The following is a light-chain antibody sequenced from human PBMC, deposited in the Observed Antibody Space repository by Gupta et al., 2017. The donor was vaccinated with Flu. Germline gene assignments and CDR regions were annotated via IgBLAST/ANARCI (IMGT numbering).Light chain of an antibody. CDR1: DIGRKS. V-gene: IGLV3-21*02. CDR3: QVWHIRSDDLRV. CDR2: DDS. Sequence: SYVLTQPPSVSVAPGQTAKITCGGDDIGRKSAHWYQQKPGQAPVLVVYDDSDRPSGGPERFSGSNSGNTATLTISKVEAGDEADYFCQVWHIRSDDLRVFGGGTKLTVL. J-gene: IGLJ3*02.